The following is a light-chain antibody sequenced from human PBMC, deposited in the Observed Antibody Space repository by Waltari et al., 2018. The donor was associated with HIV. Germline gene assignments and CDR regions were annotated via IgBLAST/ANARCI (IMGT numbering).Light chain of an antibody. Sequence: SYELTQPPSVSVSPGQTASITCSGDKLGDKYACWYQQKPGQSPVLVIYQDSKRPSGIPGRFSGSNSGNTATLTISGTQAMDEADYYCQAWDSRVVFGGGTNLTVL. V-gene: IGLV3-1*01. CDR3: QAWDSRVV. CDR2: QDS. J-gene: IGLJ2*01. CDR1: KLGDKY.